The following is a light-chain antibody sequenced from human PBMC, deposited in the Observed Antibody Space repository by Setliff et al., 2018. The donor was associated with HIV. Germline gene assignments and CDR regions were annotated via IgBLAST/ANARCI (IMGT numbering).Light chain of an antibody. CDR3: SSYTSSNTYV. J-gene: IGLJ1*01. CDR1: SSDVGGYDY. CDR2: AVS. V-gene: IGLV2-14*03. Sequence: QSVLTQPASVSGSPGQSITISCTGTSSDVGGYDYVSWYQQRPGKAPIVMIYAVSGRPSGVSNRFSGSKSGNTASLTISGLQAEDEADYYCSSYTSSNTYVFGTGTKGTVL.